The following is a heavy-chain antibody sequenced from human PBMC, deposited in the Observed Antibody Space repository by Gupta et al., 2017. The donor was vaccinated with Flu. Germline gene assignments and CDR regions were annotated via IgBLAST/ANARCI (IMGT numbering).Heavy chain of an antibody. CDR1: AW. J-gene: IGHJ6*02. Sequence: AWLTWVRQAPGKGLEWVGRIKSQIDGGAIDYGASVKGRFTISRDDSANTVYLQMNSLKIEDTAVYYCTTMYNWNRIQMDIWGQGTTVSVSS. D-gene: IGHD1-20*01. CDR2: IKSQIDGGAI. CDR3: TTMYNWNRIQMDI. V-gene: IGHV3-15*07.